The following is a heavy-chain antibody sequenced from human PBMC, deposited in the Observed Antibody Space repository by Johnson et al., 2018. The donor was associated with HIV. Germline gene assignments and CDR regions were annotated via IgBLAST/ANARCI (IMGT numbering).Heavy chain of an antibody. V-gene: IGHV3-30*02. J-gene: IGHJ3*02. CDR1: GFAFSNYG. D-gene: IGHD5-18*01. CDR2: IRYDESDK. Sequence: QVHLVESGGGVVQPGGSLRLSCAASGFAFSNYGLHWVRQSPGRGLEWVAFIRYDESDKYSADSVKGRFTMSRDNSKNTVYLQMNSLRVEDTAVYYCARGKAWIQRWDDAFDIWGQGTMVTVSS. CDR3: ARGKAWIQRWDDAFDI.